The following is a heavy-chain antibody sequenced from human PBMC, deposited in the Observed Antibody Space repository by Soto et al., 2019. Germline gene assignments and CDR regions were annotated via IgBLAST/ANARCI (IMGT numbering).Heavy chain of an antibody. CDR1: GFTFSNFW. CDR2: INGDGSST. D-gene: IGHD2-2*01. V-gene: IGHV3-74*01. Sequence: LRLSCAASGFTFSNFWMHWVRQAPGKGPVWVSRINGDGSSTSHADSVKGRFTISRDNAENTLFLQMSGLRAEDTAVYYCARAQLLPDDAFDAWGRGTVVTVSS. CDR3: ARAQLLPDDAFDA. J-gene: IGHJ3*01.